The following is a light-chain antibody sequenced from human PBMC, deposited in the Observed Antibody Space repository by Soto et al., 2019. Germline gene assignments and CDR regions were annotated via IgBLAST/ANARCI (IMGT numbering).Light chain of an antibody. Sequence: QSVLTQPASVSGPPGQSITISCTGTSSDIGGYNYVSWYQHHPGKAPKLIIYEVSNRPSGVSNRFSGSKSGNTASLTISGLQADDEADYYCSSYTSSDTYVFGTGTKVIVL. CDR1: SSDIGGYNY. V-gene: IGLV2-14*01. J-gene: IGLJ1*01. CDR3: SSYTSSDTYV. CDR2: EVS.